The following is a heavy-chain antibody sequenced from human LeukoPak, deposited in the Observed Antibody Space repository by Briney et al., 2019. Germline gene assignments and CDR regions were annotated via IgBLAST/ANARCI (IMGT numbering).Heavy chain of an antibody. Sequence: ASVKVSCKASGYTFTGYYMHWVRQALGQGLEWMGWINPNSGGTNYAQKFQGRVTMTRDTSISTAYMELSRLRSDDTAVYYCVRVRGYCSSTSCYIAPLDYWGQGTLVTVSS. CDR2: INPNSGGT. CDR1: GYTFTGYY. V-gene: IGHV1-2*02. D-gene: IGHD2-2*02. J-gene: IGHJ4*02. CDR3: VRVRGYCSSTSCYIAPLDY.